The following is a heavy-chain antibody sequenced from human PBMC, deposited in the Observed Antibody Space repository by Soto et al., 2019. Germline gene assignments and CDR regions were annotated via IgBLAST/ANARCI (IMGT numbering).Heavy chain of an antibody. V-gene: IGHV2-5*02. J-gene: IGHJ4*02. CDR1: GFSLSTSGVG. Sequence: SGPTKGNPTQTLTLTCTFSGFSLSTSGVGVGWIRQPPGKALEWPALIYWDDDKRYSPSLKSRLTITKDTSKNQVVLRMSNMDPVDAATYYCAHQHYYYSSGYYWGQGTLVTVSS. CDR2: IYWDDDK. CDR3: AHQHYYYSSGYY. D-gene: IGHD3-22*01.